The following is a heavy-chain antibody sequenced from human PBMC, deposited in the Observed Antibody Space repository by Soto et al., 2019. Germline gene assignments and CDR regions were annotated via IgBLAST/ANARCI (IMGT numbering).Heavy chain of an antibody. V-gene: IGHV3-30*18. D-gene: IGHD1-26*01. J-gene: IGHJ2*01. CDR2: ISYDGSKK. CDR1: GFTFSTYG. Sequence: QVQLVESGGGVVQPGRSLRLSCAASGFTFSTYGMHWVRQAPGKGLEWVAVISYDGSKKYYANSVKGRFTISRDNSKNTLYLQMNSLRAEDTAVYYCAKGHRDDLVGATTGGWYFDLWGRGTLVTVSS. CDR3: AKGHRDDLVGATTGGWYFDL.